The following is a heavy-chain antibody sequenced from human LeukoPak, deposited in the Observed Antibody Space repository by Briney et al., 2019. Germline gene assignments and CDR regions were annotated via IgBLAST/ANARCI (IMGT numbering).Heavy chain of an antibody. V-gene: IGHV3-23*01. J-gene: IGHJ6*02. Sequence: GGSLRLSCAASGFTFSSYAMSWVRQAPGKGLEWVSAISGSGGSTYYADSVKGRFTISRDNSKNTLYLQMNSLRAEDTAVYYCAKGEQQEWNNYYYYGLDVWGQGTTVTVSS. CDR1: GFTFSSYA. CDR3: AKGEQQEWNNYYYYGLDV. CDR2: ISGSGGST. D-gene: IGHD6-13*01.